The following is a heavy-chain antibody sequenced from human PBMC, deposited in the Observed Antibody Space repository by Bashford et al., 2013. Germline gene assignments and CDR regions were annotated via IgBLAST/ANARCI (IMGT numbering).Heavy chain of an antibody. V-gene: IGHV3-11*05. Sequence: GGSLRLSCVASGFTFSDYPMTWIRHSPGKGLEVVSGITSGGAYTHYADSVKGRFTISRDNAKNVMYLQLNSLRAEDTAVYYCARDKADSAGFFDYWGQGILVTVSS. J-gene: IGHJ4*02. CDR2: ITSGGAYT. CDR1: GFTFSDYP. CDR3: ARDKADSAGFFDY.